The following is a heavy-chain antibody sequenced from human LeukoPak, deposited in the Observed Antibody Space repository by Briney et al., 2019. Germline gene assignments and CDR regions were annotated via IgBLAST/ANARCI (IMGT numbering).Heavy chain of an antibody. CDR3: ARGNGYCSGGSCPTTRDDY. CDR2: ISSSSSYI. D-gene: IGHD2-15*01. V-gene: IGHV3-21*01. Sequence: GGSLRLSCAASGFTFSSYWMHWVRHAPGKGLEWVSSISSSSSYIYYADSVKGRFTISRDNAKNSLYLQMNSLRAEDTAVYYCARGNGYCSGGSCPTTRDDYWGQGTLVTVSS. CDR1: GFTFSSYW. J-gene: IGHJ4*02.